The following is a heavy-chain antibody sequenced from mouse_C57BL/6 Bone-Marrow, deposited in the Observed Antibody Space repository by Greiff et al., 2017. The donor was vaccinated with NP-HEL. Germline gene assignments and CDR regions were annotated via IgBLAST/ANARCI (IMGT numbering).Heavy chain of an antibody. J-gene: IGHJ3*01. CDR1: GYTFTSYW. CDR2: IDPSDSYT. V-gene: IGHV1-69*01. Sequence: QVQLQQPGAELVMPGASVKLSCKASGYTFTSYWMHWVKQRPGQGLEWIGEIDPSDSYTNYNQKFKGKSTLTVDKSSSTAYMQLSSLTSEDSAVYYCARDDYDDGLGFANWGQGTLVTVSA. CDR3: ARDDYDDGLGFAN. D-gene: IGHD2-4*01.